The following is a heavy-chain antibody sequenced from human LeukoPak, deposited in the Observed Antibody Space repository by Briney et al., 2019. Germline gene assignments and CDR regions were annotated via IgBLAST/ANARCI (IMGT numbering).Heavy chain of an antibody. CDR2: IYTSGST. J-gene: IGHJ4*02. CDR1: GGSTSSGSYY. D-gene: IGHD5-24*01. Sequence: SQTLSLTCTVSGGSTSSGSYYWRWLRQPAGKGLEWIGRIYTSGSTNYNPSLKSRVTISVDTSKNQFSLKLSSVTAADTAVYYCARVKGSSKDGYKGYYYFDYWGQGTLVTVSS. CDR3: ARVKGSSKDGYKGYYYFDY. V-gene: IGHV4-61*02.